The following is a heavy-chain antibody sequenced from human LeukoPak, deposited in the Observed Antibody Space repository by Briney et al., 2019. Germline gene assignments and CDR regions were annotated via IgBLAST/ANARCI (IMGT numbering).Heavy chain of an antibody. D-gene: IGHD4-11*01. CDR2: ISGSGGST. CDR1: GFTFSSYA. CDR3: AKDDYSNYIQH. J-gene: IGHJ1*01. Sequence: GGSLRHSCAASGFTFSSYAMSWVRQAPGKGLEWVSAISGSGGSTYYADSVKGRFTISRDNSKNTLYLQMNSLRAEDTAVYYCAKDDYSNYIQHWGQGTLVTVSS. V-gene: IGHV3-23*01.